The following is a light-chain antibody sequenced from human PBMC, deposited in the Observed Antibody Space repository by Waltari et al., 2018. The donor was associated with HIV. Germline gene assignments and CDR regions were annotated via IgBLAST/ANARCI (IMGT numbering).Light chain of an antibody. CDR2: LTS. J-gene: IGKJ5*01. CDR1: QSIDNY. V-gene: IGKV1-39*01. Sequence: DIQMTQSPPSLSAPVGDKITITCRASQSIDNYLNWYQLKPGQVPKLLIYLTSTLHTAAPSRFSGRGSGTFFSLTISDVQPEDLATYFCQQTYSPPRTFGQGTRLE. CDR3: QQTYSPPRT.